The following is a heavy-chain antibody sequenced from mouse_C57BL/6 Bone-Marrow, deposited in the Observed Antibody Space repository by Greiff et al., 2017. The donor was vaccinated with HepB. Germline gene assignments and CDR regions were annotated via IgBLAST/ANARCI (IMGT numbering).Heavy chain of an antibody. V-gene: IGHV1-53*01. Sequence: QVQLQQPGPELVKPGASVKLSCKASGYTFTSYWMHWVKQRPGQGLEWIGNINPSNGGTNYNEKFKSKATLTVDKSSSTAYMQLSSLTSEDSAVYYCARMGFDYYGSSWFAYWGQGTLVTVSA. CDR2: INPSNGGT. D-gene: IGHD1-1*01. CDR3: ARMGFDYYGSSWFAY. J-gene: IGHJ3*01. CDR1: GYTFTSYW.